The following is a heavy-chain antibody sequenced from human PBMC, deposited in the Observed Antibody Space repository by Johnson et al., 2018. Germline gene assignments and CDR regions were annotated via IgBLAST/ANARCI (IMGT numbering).Heavy chain of an antibody. Sequence: VQLVQSGGGLVQPGGSLRLSCAASGFTFSSYSMNWVRQAPGKGLEWVSYISSSSSTIYYADSVKGRFTISRDNAKNSLYLQMNSLGAEDTAVYYCARTYCSGGSCYWHAFDIWGQGTMVTVSS. CDR2: ISSSSSTI. D-gene: IGHD2-15*01. V-gene: IGHV3-48*01. CDR3: ARTYCSGGSCYWHAFDI. J-gene: IGHJ3*02. CDR1: GFTFSSYS.